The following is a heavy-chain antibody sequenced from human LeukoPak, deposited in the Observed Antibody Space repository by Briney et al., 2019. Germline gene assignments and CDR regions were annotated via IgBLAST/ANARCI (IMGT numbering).Heavy chain of an antibody. V-gene: IGHV3-15*01. CDR3: TSDPRIGRFFDS. D-gene: IGHD1-26*01. CDR2: VRSKAAGGAA. J-gene: IGHJ4*02. Sequence: GGSLRLSCAASGFTFNNAWLNWVRQVPGRGLEWVARVRSKAAGGAADYSAPVRGRFSISRDDSQNMSYLQMNSLRTEDTAVYYCTSDPRIGRFFDSWGQGTLVTVSS. CDR1: GFTFNNAW.